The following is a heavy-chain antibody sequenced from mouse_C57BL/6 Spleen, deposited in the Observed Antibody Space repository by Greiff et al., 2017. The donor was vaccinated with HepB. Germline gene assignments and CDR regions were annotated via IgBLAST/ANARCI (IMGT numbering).Heavy chain of an antibody. D-gene: IGHD4-1*01. CDR1: GFTFTDYY. J-gene: IGHJ2*01. CDR2: IRNKANGYTT. CDR3: ARLGFDY. V-gene: IGHV7-3*01. Sequence: DVMLVESGGGLVQPGGSLSLSCAASGFTFTDYYMSWVRQPPGKALEWLGFIRNKANGYTTEYSPSVKGRFTISRDNSQSILYLQMDALRAEDSATYYCARLGFDYWGQGTTLTVSS.